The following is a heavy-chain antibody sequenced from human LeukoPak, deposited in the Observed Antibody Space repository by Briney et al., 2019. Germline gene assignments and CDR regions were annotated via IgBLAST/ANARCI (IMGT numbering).Heavy chain of an antibody. J-gene: IGHJ4*02. CDR3: ARSHPIAAQIGYFDY. CDR2: IIPIFGTA. D-gene: IGHD6-6*01. V-gene: IGHV1-69*05. CDR1: GGTFSSYA. Sequence: SVKVSCKASGGTFSSYAISWVRQAPGQGREWMGGIIPIFGTANYAQKFQGRVTITTDESTSTAYMELSSLRSEDTAVYYCARSHPIAAQIGYFDYWGQGTLVTVSS.